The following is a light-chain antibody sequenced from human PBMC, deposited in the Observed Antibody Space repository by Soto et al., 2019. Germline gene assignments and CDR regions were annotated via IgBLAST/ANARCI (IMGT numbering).Light chain of an antibody. J-gene: IGKJ1*01. V-gene: IGKV3-20*01. CDR1: QSVSNNY. CDR2: GAS. CDR3: QQYHNSPRT. Sequence: EIVLTRSPGTLSLSPGERATLSCRASQSVSNNYLAWYQQKPGQAPRLLIYGASNRATGIPDRFSGSGSGTDFTLTISRLEPEDFAVYYCQQYHNSPRTFGQGTKVDIK.